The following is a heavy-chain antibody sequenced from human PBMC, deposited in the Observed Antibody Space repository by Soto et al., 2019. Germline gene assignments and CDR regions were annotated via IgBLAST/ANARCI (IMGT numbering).Heavy chain of an antibody. V-gene: IGHV3-30*18. J-gene: IGHJ4*02. D-gene: IGHD6-13*01. CDR2: ISYDGSNK. Sequence: GGSLRLSCAASGFTFSSYGMHWVRQAPGKGLEWVAVISYDGSNKYYADSVKGRFTISRDNSKNTLYLQMNSLRAEDTAVYYCAKDPGSSSWYFDYWGQGTLVTVSS. CDR3: AKDPGSSSWYFDY. CDR1: GFTFSSYG.